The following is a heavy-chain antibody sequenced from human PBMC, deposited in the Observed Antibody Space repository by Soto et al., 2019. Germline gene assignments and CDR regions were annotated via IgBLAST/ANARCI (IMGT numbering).Heavy chain of an antibody. V-gene: IGHV3-53*01. Sequence: EVQLVESGGGLIQPGGSLRLSCEASGFTVSSNHMSWVRQAPGKGLEWVSVLYSGGTIYYADSVKGRFTISRDSSKNTRYRQMNSLSVDDTAVYHCARHPYGRYLDLWGRGTLVTVS. J-gene: IGHJ2*01. CDR1: GFTVSSNH. D-gene: IGHD4-17*01. CDR3: ARHPYGRYLDL. CDR2: LYSGGTI.